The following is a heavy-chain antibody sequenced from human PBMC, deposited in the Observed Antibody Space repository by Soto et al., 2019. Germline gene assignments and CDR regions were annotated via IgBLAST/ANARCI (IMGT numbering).Heavy chain of an antibody. CDR2: IYYSGST. CDR1: GGSISSGGYY. V-gene: IGHV4-30-4*01. J-gene: IGHJ5*02. D-gene: IGHD4-17*01. Sequence: ASETLSLTCTVSGGSISSGGYYWSWIRQPPGKGLEWIGYIYYSGSTYYNPSLKSRVTISVDTSKNQFSLKLSSVTATDTAVYYSARVMIYRDVSWGQGTLVTVSS. CDR3: ARVMIYRDVS.